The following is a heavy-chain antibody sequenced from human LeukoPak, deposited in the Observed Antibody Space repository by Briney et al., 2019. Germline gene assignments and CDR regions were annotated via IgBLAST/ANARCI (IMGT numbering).Heavy chain of an antibody. Sequence: SQTLSLTCTVSGGSISSGSYYWSWIRQPAGKALEWIGRIYTSGSTNYNPSLKSRVTISVDTSKNQFSLKLSSVTAADTAVYYCARSEAMVRGVMIFDYWGQGTLVTVSS. D-gene: IGHD3-10*01. CDR3: ARSEAMVRGVMIFDY. CDR2: IYTSGST. CDR1: GGSISSGSYY. J-gene: IGHJ4*02. V-gene: IGHV4-61*02.